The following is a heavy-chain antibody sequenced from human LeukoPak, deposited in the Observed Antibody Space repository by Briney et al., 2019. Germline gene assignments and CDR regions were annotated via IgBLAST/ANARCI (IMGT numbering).Heavy chain of an antibody. Sequence: GGSLRLSCAASGFTFSTYWMSWVRQAPGKGLEYVANINQDGSEKYYVDSVKGRFTVSRDNAKNSLYLQMNSLRAEDTAVYYCAKASPITIFGVVNLFDYWGQGTLVTVSS. CDR3: AKASPITIFGVVNLFDY. CDR1: GFTFSTYW. V-gene: IGHV3-7*03. J-gene: IGHJ4*02. D-gene: IGHD3-3*01. CDR2: INQDGSEK.